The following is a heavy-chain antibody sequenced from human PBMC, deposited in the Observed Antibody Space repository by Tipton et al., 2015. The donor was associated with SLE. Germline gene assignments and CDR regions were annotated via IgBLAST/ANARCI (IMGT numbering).Heavy chain of an antibody. CDR2: ISYSGGT. D-gene: IGHD3/OR15-3a*01. CDR3: ARATRTGYSGFDS. J-gene: IGHJ4*01. CDR1: GFSISSAYY. Sequence: TLSLTCSVSGFSISSAYYWGWIRQPPGKGLEFIGTISYSGGTDYNPSLKSRVTISKDTPKNHFSLKLDSVTATDTAVYYCARATRTGYSGFDSWGQGTLVTVSS. V-gene: IGHV4-38-2*02.